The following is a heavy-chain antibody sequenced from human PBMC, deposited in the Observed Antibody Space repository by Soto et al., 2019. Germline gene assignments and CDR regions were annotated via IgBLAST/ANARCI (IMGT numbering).Heavy chain of an antibody. CDR2: IYKSATT. CDR3: ARGRYCLTGRCFPNWFES. CDR1: GDSISTVDYF. J-gene: IGHJ5*01. D-gene: IGHD2-15*01. V-gene: IGHV4-30-4*01. Sequence: PSETLSLTCSVSGDSISTVDYFWAWIRQPPGQALEYIGYIYKSATTYYNPSFESRVAISLDTSKSQFSLNVTSVTAADTAVYFCARGRYCLTGRCFPNWFESWGQGTLVTVSS.